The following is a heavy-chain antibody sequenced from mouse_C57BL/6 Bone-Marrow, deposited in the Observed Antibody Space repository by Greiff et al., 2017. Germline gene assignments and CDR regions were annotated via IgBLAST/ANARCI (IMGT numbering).Heavy chain of an antibody. CDR2: INPSSGYT. CDR1: GYTFTSYT. V-gene: IGHV1-4*01. J-gene: IGHJ4*01. Sequence: VQLQQSGAELARPGASVKMSCKASGYTFTSYTMHWVKQRPGQGLEWIGYINPSSGYTKYNQKFKDKATLTADKSSSTAYMQLSSLTSEDSAVYYCAIGIYYHAMDYWGQGTSVTVSS. D-gene: IGHD2-1*01. CDR3: AIGIYYHAMDY.